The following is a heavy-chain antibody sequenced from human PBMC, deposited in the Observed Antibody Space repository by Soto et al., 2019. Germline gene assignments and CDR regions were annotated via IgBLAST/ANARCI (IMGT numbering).Heavy chain of an antibody. Sequence: SQILSLTCAVSDGYTSGGGCSCNWIRQPPGKGLEWIGYIYHSGSTLYNPSLKSRVTISVDKSKNQFSLKLSSVTAADTAVYYCARDQLEGNWFDPWGQGTLVTVSS. J-gene: IGHJ5*02. V-gene: IGHV4-30-2*01. CDR3: ARDQLEGNWFDP. D-gene: IGHD1-1*01. CDR2: IYHSGST. CDR1: DGYTSGGGCS.